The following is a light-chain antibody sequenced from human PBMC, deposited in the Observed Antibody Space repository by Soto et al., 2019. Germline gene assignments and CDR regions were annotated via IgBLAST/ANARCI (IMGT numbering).Light chain of an antibody. Sequence: EVVLTQSPCTLSLSPGERATLSCRASQSVVSNYLAWYQPKPGQPPRLLIYGSSSRATVIPDRFNGSGSGTDFTLTISRLEPEDFAMYYCQQYGSSPLTFGGGTKVDIK. CDR3: QQYGSSPLT. CDR1: QSVVSNY. V-gene: IGKV3-20*01. J-gene: IGKJ4*01. CDR2: GSS.